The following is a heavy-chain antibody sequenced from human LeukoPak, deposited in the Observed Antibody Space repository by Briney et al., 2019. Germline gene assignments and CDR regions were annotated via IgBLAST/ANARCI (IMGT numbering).Heavy chain of an antibody. CDR1: GGSFSGYY. J-gene: IGHJ4*02. CDR3: AGGFLAAVLDY. Sequence: SETLSLTCAVYGGSFSGYYWSWIRQPPGKGLEWIGEINHSGSTNYNPSLKSRVTISVDTSKNQFSLKLSYVTAADTAVYYCAGGFLAAVLDYWGQGTLVTVSS. CDR2: INHSGST. V-gene: IGHV4-34*01. D-gene: IGHD6-13*01.